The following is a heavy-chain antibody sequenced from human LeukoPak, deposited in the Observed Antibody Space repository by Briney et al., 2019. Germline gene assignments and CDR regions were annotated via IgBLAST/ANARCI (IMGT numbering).Heavy chain of an antibody. D-gene: IGHD3-22*01. CDR2: ISGSGSST. CDR3: ARAAYDSSGYLTL. J-gene: IGHJ4*02. V-gene: IGHV3-23*01. Sequence: GGSLRLSCAASEFSFSSYAMNWVRQTPGKGLEWVSSISGSGSSTYYADSVKGRFTISRDNSKNTLFLQMNILRAEDTAVYYCARAAYDSSGYLTLWGQGTLVAVSS. CDR1: EFSFSSYA.